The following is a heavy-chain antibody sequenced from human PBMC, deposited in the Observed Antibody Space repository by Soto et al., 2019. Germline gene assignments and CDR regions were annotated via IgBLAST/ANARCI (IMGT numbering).Heavy chain of an antibody. Sequence: ASVKVSCKASGYIFSGYYMHWVRQAPVQGLEWMGWINPNSGGTNYAQRFQGRVTMTRDTSISTVYMELSRLASDDTAVYYCARDWVELDFWNPIWFAPWGRGTLVTLSS. CDR1: GYIFSGYY. CDR3: ARDWVELDFWNPIWFAP. D-gene: IGHD3-3*01. CDR2: INPNSGGT. V-gene: IGHV1-2*02. J-gene: IGHJ5*02.